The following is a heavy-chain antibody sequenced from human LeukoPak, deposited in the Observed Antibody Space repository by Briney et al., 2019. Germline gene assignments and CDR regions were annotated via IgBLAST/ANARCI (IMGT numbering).Heavy chain of an antibody. CDR1: GFAFTTYG. J-gene: IGHJ4*02. V-gene: IGHV3-30*02. Sequence: GGSLRLSCAASGFAFTTYGMHWVRQAPGKGLEWVSFIRYDGSNENYADSVKGRFTISRDNSKNTPYLQMNSLRADDTAVYYCAKDRGEQRWNYLVCDYWGQGTLVTVSS. D-gene: IGHD1-7*01. CDR3: AKDRGEQRWNYLVCDY. CDR2: IRYDGSNE.